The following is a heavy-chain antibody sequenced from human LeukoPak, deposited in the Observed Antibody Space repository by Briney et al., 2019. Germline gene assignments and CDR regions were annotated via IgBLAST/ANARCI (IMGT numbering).Heavy chain of an antibody. CDR2: IRQDGSET. V-gene: IGHV3-7*01. Sequence: PGGSLRLSCAASGFTFTNYWMSWVRQAPGQGLEWVASIRQDGSETYYVDSVKGRFTISRDNAKNSLYLQMNSLRAEDTAMYFCARDGGYCGAGSCYDYWGQGTLVTVSS. D-gene: IGHD2-15*01. CDR1: GFTFTNYW. CDR3: ARDGGYCGAGSCYDY. J-gene: IGHJ4*02.